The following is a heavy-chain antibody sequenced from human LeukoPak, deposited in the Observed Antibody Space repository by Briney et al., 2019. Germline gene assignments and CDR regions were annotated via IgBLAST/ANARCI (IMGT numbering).Heavy chain of an antibody. CDR2: ISYDGSNK. CDR1: GFTFSSHG. CDR3: AKMGGYGDYIDYYYYMDV. J-gene: IGHJ6*03. Sequence: GGSLRLSCAASGFTFSSHGMHWVRQAPGKGLEWVAVISYDGSNKYYADSVKGRFTISRDNSKNTLYLQMNSLRAEDTAVYYCAKMGGYGDYIDYYYYMDVWGKGTTVTVSS. D-gene: IGHD4-17*01. V-gene: IGHV3-30*18.